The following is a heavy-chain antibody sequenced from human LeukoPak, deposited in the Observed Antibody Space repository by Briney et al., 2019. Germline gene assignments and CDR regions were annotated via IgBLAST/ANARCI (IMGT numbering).Heavy chain of an antibody. CDR1: GFTFDDYA. V-gene: IGHV3-9*01. CDR3: PKAMAYYYDRSGYNEGYYFDY. Sequence: GRSLRLSCAASGFTFDDYAMHWVRQAPGKGLEWVSGISWNSGSIGYADSVKGRFTLSRDNAKNSLYLHMKSLRAEDTDLYYCPKAMAYYYDRSGYNEGYYFDYWGQGTLVTVSS. D-gene: IGHD3-22*01. J-gene: IGHJ4*02. CDR2: ISWNSGSI.